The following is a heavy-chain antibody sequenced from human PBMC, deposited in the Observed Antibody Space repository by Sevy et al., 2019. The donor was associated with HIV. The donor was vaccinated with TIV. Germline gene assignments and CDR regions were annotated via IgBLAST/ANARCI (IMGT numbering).Heavy chain of an antibody. Sequence: SETLSLSCSVSGGSVSSGTYYWSWIRQPPGKGPEWIGHIYKTGSTNYKLSLQSRVTISVDTSTTQFSLSLRSVTAAETAVYYCARVPRGQLWYSGSLGGYYYHMDVWGKGTTVTVSS. V-gene: IGHV4-61*01. CDR3: ARVPRGQLWYSGSLGGYYYHMDV. D-gene: IGHD3-16*01. J-gene: IGHJ6*03. CDR1: GGSVSSGTYY. CDR2: IYKTGST.